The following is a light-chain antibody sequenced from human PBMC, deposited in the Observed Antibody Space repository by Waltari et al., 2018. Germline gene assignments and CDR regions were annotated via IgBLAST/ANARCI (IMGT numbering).Light chain of an antibody. J-gene: IGKJ1*01. CDR1: QSISSW. Sequence: DIQMTQSPSTLSASVGDRVTITCRASQSISSWLAWYQQKPGKAPKLLIYDASSLEIGVPSRVSGSGSGTEFTLTISSLQPDDFATYYCQQYNSYWTFGQGTKVEIK. CDR2: DAS. V-gene: IGKV1-5*01. CDR3: QQYNSYWT.